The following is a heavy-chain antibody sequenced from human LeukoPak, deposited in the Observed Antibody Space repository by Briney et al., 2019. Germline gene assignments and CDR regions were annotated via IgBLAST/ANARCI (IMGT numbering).Heavy chain of an antibody. V-gene: IGHV4-39*01. D-gene: IGHD6-19*01. CDR3: ARHVGYSSGWSDY. CDR1: GRSISSNSYY. J-gene: IGHJ4*02. CDR2: MYYSGST. Sequence: PSETLSLTCTVSGRSISSNSYYWGWIRQPPGKGLEWVGSMYYSGSTRYNPSLKSRVTIYVDTSKNQFSLKLSSVTAADTAVYYCARHVGYSSGWSDYWGQGTLVTVSS.